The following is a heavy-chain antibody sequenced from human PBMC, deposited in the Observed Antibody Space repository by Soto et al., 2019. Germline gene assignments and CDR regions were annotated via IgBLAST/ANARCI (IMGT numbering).Heavy chain of an antibody. CDR3: AKNRGIIMIVES. CDR2: IGDGGDTT. V-gene: IGHV3-23*01. Sequence: GGSLRLSCVASGFSFSSYEMNWVRQAPGKGLEWVSAIGDGGDTTYYADSVKGRFTISRDNSKNTLYLQMDSLRAEDTAVYHCAKNRGIIMIVESWGQGTLVTVSS. D-gene: IGHD3-22*01. J-gene: IGHJ4*02. CDR1: GFSFSSYE.